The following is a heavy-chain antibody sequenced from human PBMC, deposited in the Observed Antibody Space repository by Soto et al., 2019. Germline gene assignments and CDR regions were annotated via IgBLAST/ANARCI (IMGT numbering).Heavy chain of an antibody. CDR1: GFTFTSSA. J-gene: IGHJ3*02. CDR3: AARSSWTLDAFDI. D-gene: IGHD6-13*01. CDR2: IVVGSGNT. Sequence: SVKVSCKISGHTLSGFTFTSSAVQWVRQARGQRLEWIGWIVVGSGNTNYAQKFQERVTITRDMSTSTAYMELSSLRSEDTAVYYCAARSSWTLDAFDIWGQGTMVTVSS. V-gene: IGHV1-58*01.